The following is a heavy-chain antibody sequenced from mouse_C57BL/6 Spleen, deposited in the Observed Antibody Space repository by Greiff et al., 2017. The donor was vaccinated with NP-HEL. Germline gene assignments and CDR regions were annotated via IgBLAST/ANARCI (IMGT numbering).Heavy chain of an antibody. Sequence: VQLQQSGPELVKPGASVKIPCKASGYTFTDYNMDWVKQSHGKSLEWIGDINPNNGGTIYNQKFKGKATLTVDKSSSTAYMELRSLTSEDTAVDYWARRGSTMITTYYFDYWGQGTTLTVSS. CDR1: GYTFTDYN. J-gene: IGHJ2*01. CDR3: ARRGSTMITTYYFDY. V-gene: IGHV1-18*01. CDR2: INPNNGGT. D-gene: IGHD2-4*01.